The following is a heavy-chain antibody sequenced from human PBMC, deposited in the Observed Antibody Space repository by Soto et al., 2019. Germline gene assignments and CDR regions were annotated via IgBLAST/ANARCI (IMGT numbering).Heavy chain of an antibody. CDR2: IYYSGCT. V-gene: IGHV4-39*01. Sequence: PSETLSLTCTVSGGSIISSSYYWGWIRQSPGKGQKWIGIIYYSGCTHYNPSLKSRVTISVDTSKNRFSLKLRSVTAADSAVYYCARIPYYYSCYMDVWGKGTTVTVSS. CDR3: ARIPYYYSCYMDV. J-gene: IGHJ6*03. D-gene: IGHD2-21*01. CDR1: GGSIISSSYY.